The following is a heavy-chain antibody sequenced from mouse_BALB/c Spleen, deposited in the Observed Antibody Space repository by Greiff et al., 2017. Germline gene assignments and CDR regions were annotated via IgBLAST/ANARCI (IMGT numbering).Heavy chain of an antibody. CDR2: ISSGSSTI. CDR1: GFTFSSFG. Sequence: EVKVVESGGGLVQPGGSRKLSCAASGFTFSSFGMHWVRQAPEKGLEWVAYISSGSSTIYYADTVKGRFTISRDNPKNTLFLQMTSLRSEDTAMYYCARSRGNYGYAMDYWGQGTSVTVSS. J-gene: IGHJ4*01. V-gene: IGHV5-17*02. CDR3: ARSRGNYGYAMDY. D-gene: IGHD2-1*01.